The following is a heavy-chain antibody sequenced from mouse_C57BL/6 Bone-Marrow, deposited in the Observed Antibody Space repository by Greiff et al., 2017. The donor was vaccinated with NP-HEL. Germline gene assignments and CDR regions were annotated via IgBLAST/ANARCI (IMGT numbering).Heavy chain of an antibody. CDR3: ARKGELYLPWFAY. Sequence: VQLQQSGAELARPGASVKLSCKASGYTFTSYGISWVKQRTGQGLEWIGEIYPRSGNTYYNEKFKGKATLTADKSSSTAYMELRSLTSEDSAVYFCARKGELYLPWFAYWGQGTLVTVSA. CDR2: IYPRSGNT. V-gene: IGHV1-81*01. J-gene: IGHJ3*01. CDR1: GYTFTSYG. D-gene: IGHD2-12*01.